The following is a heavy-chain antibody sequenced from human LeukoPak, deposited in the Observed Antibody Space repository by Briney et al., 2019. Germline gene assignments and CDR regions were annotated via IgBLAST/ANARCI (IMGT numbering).Heavy chain of an antibody. CDR2: ISSSSSTI. Sequence: GGSLRLSCTATGFTFSSYSMNWVRQAPGKGLEWVSYISSSSSTIYYADSVKGRFTISRDNAKNPLYLQMNSLRDEDTAVYYCARDRAPAWFDPWGQGTLVTVSS. V-gene: IGHV3-48*02. CDR3: ARDRAPAWFDP. J-gene: IGHJ5*02. D-gene: IGHD2-2*01. CDR1: GFTFSSYS.